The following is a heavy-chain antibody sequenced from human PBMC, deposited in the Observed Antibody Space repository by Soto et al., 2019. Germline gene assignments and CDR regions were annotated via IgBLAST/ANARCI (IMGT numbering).Heavy chain of an antibody. CDR2: IYYSGST. Sequence: SETLSLTCTVSGGSISSYYWSWIRQPPGKGLEWIGYIYYSGSTNYNPSLKSRVTISVDTSKNQFSLKLSSVTAADTAVYYCAKEGINYGMDVWGQGTTVTVSS. D-gene: IGHD2-15*01. V-gene: IGHV4-59*01. CDR1: GGSISSYY. J-gene: IGHJ6*02. CDR3: AKEGINYGMDV.